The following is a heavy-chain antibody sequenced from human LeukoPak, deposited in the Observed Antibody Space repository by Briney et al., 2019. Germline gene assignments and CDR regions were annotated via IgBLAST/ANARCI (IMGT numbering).Heavy chain of an antibody. CDR1: GGSISSYY. CDR3: ARDPSIAAAQYYFDY. Sequence: SETLSLACTVSGGSISSYYWSWIRRPPGKGLEWIGYIYYSGSTNYNPSLKSRVTISVETSKNEFSLKLSSVTAADTAVYYCARDPSIAAAQYYFDYWGQGTLVTVSS. J-gene: IGHJ4*02. CDR2: IYYSGST. V-gene: IGHV4-59*01. D-gene: IGHD6-13*01.